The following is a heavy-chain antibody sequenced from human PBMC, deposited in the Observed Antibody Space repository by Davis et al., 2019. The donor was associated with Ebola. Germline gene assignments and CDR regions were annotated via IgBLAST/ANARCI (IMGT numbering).Heavy chain of an antibody. CDR3: ARRGAAAGTLPFDY. CDR2: IYSGGST. J-gene: IGHJ4*02. Sequence: GESLKISCAASGFTVSSNYMSWVRQAPGKGLEWVSVIYSGGSTYYADSVKGRFTISRDNSKNTLYLQMNSLRAEDTAVYYCARRGAAAGTLPFDYWGQGTLVTVSS. CDR1: GFTVSSNY. D-gene: IGHD6-13*01. V-gene: IGHV3-66*01.